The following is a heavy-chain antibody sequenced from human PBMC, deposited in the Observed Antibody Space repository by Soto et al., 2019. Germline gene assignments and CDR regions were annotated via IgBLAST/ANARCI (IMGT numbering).Heavy chain of an antibody. J-gene: IGHJ4*02. V-gene: IGHV1-69*13. CDR2: IIPIFGTA. Sequence: GASVKVSCKASGGTFSSYAISWVRQAPGQGLEWMGGIIPIFGTANYAQKFQGRVTITADESTSTAYMELSSLRSEDTAVYYCARVLGGYCSSTSCYPLDYWGQGTLVTVSS. D-gene: IGHD2-2*01. CDR3: ARVLGGYCSSTSCYPLDY. CDR1: GGTFSSYA.